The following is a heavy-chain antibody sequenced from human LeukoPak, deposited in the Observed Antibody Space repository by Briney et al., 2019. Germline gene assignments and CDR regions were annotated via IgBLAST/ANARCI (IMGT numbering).Heavy chain of an antibody. CDR3: ATLKGYYDSSGYYLTRYFDY. D-gene: IGHD3-22*01. CDR2: FDPEDGET. V-gene: IGHV1-24*01. Sequence: ASVKVSRKVSGYTLTELSMHWVRQAPGKGLEWMGGFDPEDGETIYAQKFQGRVTMTEDTSTDTAYMELSSLRSEDTAVYYCATLKGYYDSSGYYLTRYFDYWGQGTLVTVSS. CDR1: GYTLTELS. J-gene: IGHJ4*02.